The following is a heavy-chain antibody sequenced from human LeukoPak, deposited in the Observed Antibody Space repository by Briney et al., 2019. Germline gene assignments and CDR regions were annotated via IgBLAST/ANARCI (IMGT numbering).Heavy chain of an antibody. V-gene: IGHV1-46*01. CDR3: ARAGQCSSTSCYGVGNIDY. J-gene: IGHJ4*02. Sequence: ASVKVSCKASGGTFSSYAISWVRQAPGQGLEWMGIINPSGGSTSYAQKFQGRVTMTRDMSTSTVYMELSSLRSEDTAVYYCARAGQCSSTSCYGVGNIDYWGQGTLVTVSS. D-gene: IGHD2-2*01. CDR2: INPSGGST. CDR1: GGTFSSYA.